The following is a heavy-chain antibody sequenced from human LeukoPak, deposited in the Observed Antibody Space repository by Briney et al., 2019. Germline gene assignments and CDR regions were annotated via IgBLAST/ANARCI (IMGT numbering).Heavy chain of an antibody. CDR3: ARAVGAKVAYYFDY. J-gene: IGHJ4*02. CDR1: GYIFTGYY. D-gene: IGHD1-26*01. V-gene: IGHV1-2*06. Sequence: ASVKVSCKASGYIFTGYYIHWVRQAPGQGLEWMGRINPNSGGTNYAQNFQGRVTMTRDTPIDTAYMELSGLRSDDTAVYYCARAVGAKVAYYFDYWGQGTLVTVSS. CDR2: INPNSGGT.